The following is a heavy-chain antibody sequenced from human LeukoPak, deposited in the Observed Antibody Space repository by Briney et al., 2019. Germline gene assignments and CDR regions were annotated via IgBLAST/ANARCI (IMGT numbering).Heavy chain of an antibody. CDR1: GYTFTSYY. D-gene: IGHD7-27*01. CDR2: INPSGGST. Sequence: ASVKVSCKASGYTFTSYYMHWVRQAPGQGLEWMGIINPSGGSTSYAQKFQGRVTMTRDTSTSTVYMELSSLRSEDTAVYYCASHTGAYNWFDPWGQGTLVTVSS. V-gene: IGHV1-46*01. CDR3: ASHTGAYNWFDP. J-gene: IGHJ5*02.